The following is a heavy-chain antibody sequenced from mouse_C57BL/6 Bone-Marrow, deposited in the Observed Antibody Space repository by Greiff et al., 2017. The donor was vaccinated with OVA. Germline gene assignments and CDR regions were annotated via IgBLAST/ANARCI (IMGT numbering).Heavy chain of an antibody. V-gene: IGHV1-82*01. CDR2: IYPGDGDT. J-gene: IGHJ3*01. Sequence: VKLVESGPELVKPGASVKISCKASGYAFSSSWMNWVKQRPGKGLEWIGRIYPGDGDTNYNGKFKGKATLTADKSSSTAYMQLSSLTSEDAAVYLCASYYGSAWFAYWGQGTLVTVSA. CDR3: ASYYGSAWFAY. CDR1: GYAFSSSW. D-gene: IGHD1-1*01.